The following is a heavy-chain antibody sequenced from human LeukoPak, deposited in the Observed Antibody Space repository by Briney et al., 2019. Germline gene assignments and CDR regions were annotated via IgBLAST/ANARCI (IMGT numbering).Heavy chain of an antibody. CDR3: ARGLKTLYDILTGHYKGVAYFDY. D-gene: IGHD3-9*01. Sequence: PSETLSLTCTVSGGSISDSSYYWGWIRQPPGKGLEWIASIHYSGSTYYNPSLKSRVTISVYTSKNQFSMKLTSVTAADTAVYYCARGLKTLYDILTGHYKGVAYFDYWGQGTLVTVSS. CDR2: IHYSGST. J-gene: IGHJ4*02. V-gene: IGHV4-39*01. CDR1: GGSISDSSYY.